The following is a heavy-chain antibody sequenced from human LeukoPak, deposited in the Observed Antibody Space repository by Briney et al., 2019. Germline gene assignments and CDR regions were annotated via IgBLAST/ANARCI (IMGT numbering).Heavy chain of an antibody. J-gene: IGHJ4*02. CDR3: ARVRRLVTATTPYFDY. CDR2: IYYSGSS. V-gene: IGHV4-59*01. CDR1: GGSMSSYQ. Sequence: SETLSLTCTVSGGSMSSYQWSWIRQPPGKGLEWIGYIYYSGSSKNNPSNPSLTRRVTISVDTSKNQFSLKLSSVTAADTAVYYCARVRRLVTATTPYFDYWGQGTLVTVSS. D-gene: IGHD2-15*01.